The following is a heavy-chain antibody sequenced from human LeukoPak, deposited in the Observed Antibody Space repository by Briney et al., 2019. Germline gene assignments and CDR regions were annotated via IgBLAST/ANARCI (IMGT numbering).Heavy chain of an antibody. V-gene: IGHV3-21*01. CDR2: ISSSSSHT. CDR3: GNTRVGALTPTSDS. CDR1: GFIFSSYI. D-gene: IGHD1-26*01. J-gene: IGHJ4*02. Sequence: GGSLRLSCAASGFIFSSYIMNWVRQAPGKGLEWVSSISSSSSHTYYTDSVKGRFTISRDDAKNSLYLQMNSLGAEDTAVYYCGNTRVGALTPTSDSWGQGTLVTVSS.